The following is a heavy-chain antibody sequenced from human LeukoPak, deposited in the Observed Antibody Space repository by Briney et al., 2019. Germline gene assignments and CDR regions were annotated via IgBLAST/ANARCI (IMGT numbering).Heavy chain of an antibody. CDR2: ISAYNGNT. CDR1: GYTFTSYG. J-gene: IGHJ5*02. D-gene: IGHD2-2*03. Sequence: ASVKVSCKASGYTFTSYGISWVRQAPGQGLEWMGRISAYNGNTNYAQKLQGRVTMTTDTSTSTAYMELRSLRSDDTAVYYCARLDIVVVPAAMESWFDPWGQGTLVTVSS. V-gene: IGHV1-18*01. CDR3: ARLDIVVVPAAMESWFDP.